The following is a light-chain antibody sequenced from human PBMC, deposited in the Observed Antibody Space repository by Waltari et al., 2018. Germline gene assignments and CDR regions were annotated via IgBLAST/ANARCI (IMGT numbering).Light chain of an antibody. J-gene: IGLJ1*01. V-gene: IGLV2-23*02. CDR1: SSDFADYPL. Sequence: SALTQPASVSGSPGQSITISCTESSSDFADYPLPSWYHHHPGGAPKLLIYEVSKRPSGVSSRFSGSKSGKTASLTISGLQAEDEGDYYCCAFAGYGVYVFGSGTHVAVL. CDR2: EVS. CDR3: CAFAGYGVYV.